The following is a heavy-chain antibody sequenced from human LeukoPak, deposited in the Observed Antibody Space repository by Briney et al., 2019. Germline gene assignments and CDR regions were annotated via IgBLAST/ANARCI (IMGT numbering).Heavy chain of an antibody. CDR2: IYTSGST. V-gene: IGHV4-4*07. CDR3: ARTLDFWSGSPYNWFDP. CDR1: GGSISSYY. Sequence: KPSETLSLTCTVSGGSISSYYWSWIRQPAGKGLEWIGRIYTSGSTNYNPSLKSRVTMSVGTSKNQFSLKLSSVTAADTAVYYCARTLDFWSGSPYNWFDPWGQGTLVTVSS. J-gene: IGHJ5*02. D-gene: IGHD3-3*01.